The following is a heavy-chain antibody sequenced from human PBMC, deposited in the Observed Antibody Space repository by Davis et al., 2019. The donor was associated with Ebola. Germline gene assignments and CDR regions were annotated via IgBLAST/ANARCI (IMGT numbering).Heavy chain of an antibody. V-gene: IGHV3-23*01. J-gene: IGHJ6*02. CDR2: ISGGGSIT. D-gene: IGHD6-13*01. CDR3: AKGYSSSWDYYYGMDV. Sequence: PGGSLRLSCAASGFSFSSYTMSWVRQAPGKGLEWVSGISGGGSITYYADSVKGRFTISRDSSKNTLYLQMNSLRAEDTAVYYCAKGYSSSWDYYYGMDVWGQGTTVTVSS. CDR1: GFSFSSYT.